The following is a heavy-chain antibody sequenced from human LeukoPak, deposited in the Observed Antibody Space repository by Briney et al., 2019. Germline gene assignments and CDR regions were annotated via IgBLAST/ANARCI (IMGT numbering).Heavy chain of an antibody. CDR1: GYSFTSNG. D-gene: IGHD4-17*01. V-gene: IGHV1-18*01. J-gene: IGHJ6*02. CDR2: ISAYNGNT. CDR3: GMYDYGYRGDYGYGMVV. Sequence: ASVELSCKASGYSFTSNGISWERQAPGQALEWMGWISAYNGNTNYAQKLQGRVTMTTDTSTSTAYMELRSLRSDGTAVYYCGMYDYGYRGDYGYGMVVWGQGTTVTVSS.